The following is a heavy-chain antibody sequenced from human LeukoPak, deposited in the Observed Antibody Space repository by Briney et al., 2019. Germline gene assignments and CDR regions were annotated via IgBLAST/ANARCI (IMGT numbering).Heavy chain of an antibody. CDR2: IYYSGST. V-gene: IGHV4-39*01. Sequence: SETLSHTCTVSGGSISGDSYYWGWIRQPPGKGLEWIGSIYYSGSTYYNPSLKSRVTISVDTSKSQISLKLRSVTAADTAMYYCARLWSGYRPPDYWGQGTLVTVSS. D-gene: IGHD3-3*01. CDR3: ARLWSGYRPPDY. J-gene: IGHJ4*02. CDR1: GGSISGDSYY.